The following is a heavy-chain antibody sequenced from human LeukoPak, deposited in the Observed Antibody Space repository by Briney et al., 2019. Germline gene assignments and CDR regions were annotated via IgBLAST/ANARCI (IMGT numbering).Heavy chain of an antibody. D-gene: IGHD1-26*01. CDR2: IGDSGDYT. J-gene: IGHJ4*02. V-gene: IGHV3-23*01. CDR1: GFTFSTYA. Sequence: GGSLSLSCAASGFTFSTYAMIWVRQAPARGLEWVSTIGDSGDYTYYADSVKGRFTVSRDNSKSTLYLQMNSLRAEDTALYYCAKDVGSGTYYDYWGQGTLVTVSS. CDR3: AKDVGSGTYYDY.